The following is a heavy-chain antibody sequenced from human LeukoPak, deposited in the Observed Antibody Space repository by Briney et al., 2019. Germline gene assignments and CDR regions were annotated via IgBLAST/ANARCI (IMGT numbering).Heavy chain of an antibody. Sequence: KASETLSLTCSVSGGSISGYYWSWIRQPAGKGLEWIGRIYSSGSTNYNPSLKSRVTMSVDTSKKQFSLKLSSVTAADTALYYCARVYDYWGQGTLVTVSS. J-gene: IGHJ4*02. CDR2: IYSSGST. CDR3: ARVYDY. CDR1: GGSISGYY. V-gene: IGHV4-4*07.